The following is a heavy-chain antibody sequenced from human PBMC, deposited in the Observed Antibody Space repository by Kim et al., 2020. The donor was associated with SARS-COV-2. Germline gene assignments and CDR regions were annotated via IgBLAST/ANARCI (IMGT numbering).Heavy chain of an antibody. V-gene: IGHV3-7*01. J-gene: IGHJ4*02. Sequence: GGSLRLSCAASGFTFSISWMNWVRQAPGKGLEWVANVNPHGGESYYVDSVKGRFTISRDNAKNSLYLQMNRLEDDDTAVYYCAGNDYWGQGTLVTVSS. CDR3: AGNDY. CDR2: VNPHGGES. CDR1: GFTFSISW.